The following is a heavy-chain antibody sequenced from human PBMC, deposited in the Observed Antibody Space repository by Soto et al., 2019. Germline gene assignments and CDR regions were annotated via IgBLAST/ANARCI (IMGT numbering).Heavy chain of an antibody. CDR2: IIPIFGTA. CDR3: ASGYSYGSAYYYGMDD. D-gene: IGHD5-18*01. Sequence: QVQLVQSGAEVKKPGSSVKVSCKASGGTFSSYAISWVRQAPGQGLEWMGGIIPIFGTANYAQKFQGRVTITADKSTSTAYMELSSLRSEDTAVYYCASGYSYGSAYYYGMDDWGQGTTVTVSS. V-gene: IGHV1-69*06. J-gene: IGHJ6*02. CDR1: GGTFSSYA.